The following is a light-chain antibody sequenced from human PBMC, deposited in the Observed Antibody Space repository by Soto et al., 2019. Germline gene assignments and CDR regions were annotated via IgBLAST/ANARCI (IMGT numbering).Light chain of an antibody. J-gene: IGLJ1*01. CDR1: SSDVGGYNY. CDR3: SSYTLSSTLSTLYV. CDR2: EVS. Sequence: QSALTQPASVSGSPGQSITISCTGTSSDVGGYNYVSWYQQHPGKAPKLMIYEVSNRPSGVSNRFSGSKSGNTASLTISGLQAEDEADYFCSSYTLSSTLSTLYVFGTVTKLTVL. V-gene: IGLV2-14*01.